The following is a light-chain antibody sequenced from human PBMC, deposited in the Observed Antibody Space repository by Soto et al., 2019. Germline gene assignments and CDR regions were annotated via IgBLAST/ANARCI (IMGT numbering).Light chain of an antibody. V-gene: IGKV3-11*01. CDR3: QQRSKWPIT. CDR2: DAS. Sequence: DIMLTSSPATLFLYTGERSTLSCMASQSVSTYLAWYQQKPGQAPRLFIYDASNRATGIPARFSGSGSGTDFTLTISSLEPEDFAVYYCQQRSKWPITFGQGTRLEIK. CDR1: QSVSTY. J-gene: IGKJ5*01.